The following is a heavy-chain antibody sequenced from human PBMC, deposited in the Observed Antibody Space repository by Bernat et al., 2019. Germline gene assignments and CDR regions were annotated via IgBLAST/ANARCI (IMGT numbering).Heavy chain of an antibody. D-gene: IGHD3-3*01. J-gene: IGHJ5*02. Sequence: EVQLVESGGGVVQPGGSLRLSCAASGFTFDDYAMHWVRQAPGKGLEWVSLISGDGGSTYYADSVKGRFTISRDNSKNSLYPQMNSLRTEDTALYYCAKDIRDFWSGYGGDNWFDPWGQGTLVTVSS. CDR1: GFTFDDYA. CDR3: AKDIRDFWSGYGGDNWFDP. V-gene: IGHV3-43*02. CDR2: ISGDGGST.